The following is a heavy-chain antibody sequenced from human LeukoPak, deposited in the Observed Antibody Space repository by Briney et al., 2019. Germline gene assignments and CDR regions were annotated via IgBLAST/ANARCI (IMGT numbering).Heavy chain of an antibody. CDR1: GFTFSSYG. D-gene: IGHD6-13*01. V-gene: IGHV3-23*01. J-gene: IGHJ4*02. CDR3: AKDSGYSSSWPDY. Sequence: GGSLRLSCAASGFTFSSYGMSWVRQAPGKGLEWVSAISGSGGSTYYADSVKGRFTISRDNSKNTLYLQMNSLRAEDTAVYYCAKDSGYSSSWPDYWGQGTLVTVSS. CDR2: ISGSGGST.